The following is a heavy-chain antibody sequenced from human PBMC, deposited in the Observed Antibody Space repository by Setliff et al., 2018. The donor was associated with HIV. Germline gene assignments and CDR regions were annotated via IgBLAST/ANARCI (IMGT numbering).Heavy chain of an antibody. V-gene: IGHV3-74*01. Sequence: LSLSCAASGFTFSTYWMHWVRQAPGKGLVWVSRIKTDGSSTSYADSVKGRFTISRDNAENSLFLQMNSLRAEDTAVYYCARGQTSVTLQFDHWGQGTLVTVSS. J-gene: IGHJ4*02. CDR1: GFTFSTYW. CDR2: IKTDGSST. CDR3: ARGQTSVTLQFDH. D-gene: IGHD4-17*01.